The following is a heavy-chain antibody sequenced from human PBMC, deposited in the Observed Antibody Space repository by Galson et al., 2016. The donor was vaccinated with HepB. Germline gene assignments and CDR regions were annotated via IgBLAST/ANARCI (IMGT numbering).Heavy chain of an antibody. CDR1: GYAISSGYNY. CDR3: VRSGDSGAFDF. V-gene: IGHV4-38-2*02. CDR2: VDQSGRT. Sequence: ETLSLTCTVSGYAISSGYNYWGWIRQPPGKGLAWIASVDQSGRTYYNPSLKSRVTISVDTSKNQFYLKLNSLTAADTAVFYCVRSGDSGAFDFWGQGTLVTVSS. J-gene: IGHJ3*01. D-gene: IGHD2-21*01.